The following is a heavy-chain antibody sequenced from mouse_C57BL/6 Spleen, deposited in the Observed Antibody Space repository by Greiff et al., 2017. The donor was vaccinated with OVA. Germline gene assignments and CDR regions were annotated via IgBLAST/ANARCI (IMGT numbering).Heavy chain of an antibody. CDR2: IRNKANNYAT. J-gene: IGHJ2*01. Sequence: DVQLVESGGGLVQPGGSMKLSCAASGFTFSDAWMDWVRQSPEKGLEWVAEIRNKANNYATYYAESVKGRFTISRDDSKSSVYLQMNSLRAEDTGIYYCTSNYFDYWGQGTTLTVSS. V-gene: IGHV6-6*01. CDR1: GFTFSDAW. CDR3: TSNYFDY.